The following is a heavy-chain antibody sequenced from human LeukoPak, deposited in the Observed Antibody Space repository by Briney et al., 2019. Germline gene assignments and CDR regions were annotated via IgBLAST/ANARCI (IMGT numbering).Heavy chain of an antibody. D-gene: IGHD3-16*01. Sequence: GESLKISCHGSGYRFDLYWIAWVRQMPGKGLEFIGFIYPGDSDTRYSPSFQGQVTMAADKSISTAYLHLKASDTAIYYCARRRLAQESIRPGIDAFDVWGQGTVVTVSA. CDR2: IYPGDSDT. V-gene: IGHV5-51*01. CDR1: GYRFDLYW. J-gene: IGHJ3*01. CDR3: ARRRLAQESIRPGIDAFDV.